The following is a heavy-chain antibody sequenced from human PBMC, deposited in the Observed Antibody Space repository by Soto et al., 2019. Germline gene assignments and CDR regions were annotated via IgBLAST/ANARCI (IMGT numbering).Heavy chain of an antibody. D-gene: IGHD2-15*01. J-gene: IGHJ4*02. V-gene: IGHV3-15*01. CDR3: TTEWYGHLAY. Sequence: PGGSLRLSCAASGFTFSSAWMSWVRQAPGKGLEWVGHIKSKINGGTTEYAAPVKGRFTISRNDSKNTLYLQMNSLKIEDTAMYYCTTEWYGHLAYSGQGTPVTVSS. CDR1: GFTFSSAW. CDR2: IKSKINGGTT.